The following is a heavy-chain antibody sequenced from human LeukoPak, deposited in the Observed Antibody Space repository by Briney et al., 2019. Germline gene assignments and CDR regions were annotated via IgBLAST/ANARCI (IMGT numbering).Heavy chain of an antibody. V-gene: IGHV4-59*08. D-gene: IGHD3-22*01. CDR2: IYYSVST. Sequence: PSETLSLTCTVSGGSISSYYWSWIRQPPGKGLEWIGYIYYSVSTNYNPSLKSRVTISVDTSKNQFSLKLSSVTAADTAVYYCARHGGVNYYGSSEPPTPRNWFDPWGQGTPVTVSS. CDR3: ARHGGVNYYGSSEPPTPRNWFDP. J-gene: IGHJ5*02. CDR1: GGSISSYY.